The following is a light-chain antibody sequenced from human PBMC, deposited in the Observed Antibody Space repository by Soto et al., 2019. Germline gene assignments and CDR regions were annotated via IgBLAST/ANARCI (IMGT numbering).Light chain of an antibody. V-gene: IGKV3-11*01. CDR2: DAS. Sequence: EIVLTQSPATLSLSPGESATLSCRASQSVSSSLAWYQQKAGQAPRLLIYDASNRATGIPARLSGSGSGTDFTLTISSLEPEDFAIYYCQQRITWPSTFGQGTKLEIK. J-gene: IGKJ2*01. CDR1: QSVSSS. CDR3: QQRITWPST.